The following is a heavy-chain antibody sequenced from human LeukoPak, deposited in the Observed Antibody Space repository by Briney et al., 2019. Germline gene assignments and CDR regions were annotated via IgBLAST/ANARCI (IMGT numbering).Heavy chain of an antibody. V-gene: IGHV3-7*01. CDR3: NLHLVAAAGDH. Sequence: PGGSLRLSCAASGFTFSNYWMTWVRQAPGKGLEWVANIKPGGSVGYYVDSVRGRFIISRDNSENSLYLQMKSLRVEDTAVYYCNLHLVAAAGDHWGQGTLVIVSS. CDR1: GFTFSNYW. D-gene: IGHD6-13*01. J-gene: IGHJ4*02. CDR2: IKPGGSVG.